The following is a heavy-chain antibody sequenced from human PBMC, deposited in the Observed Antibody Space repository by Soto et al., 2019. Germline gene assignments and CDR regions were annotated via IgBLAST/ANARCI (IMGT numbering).Heavy chain of an antibody. CDR2: ISGSGGST. CDR3: AQRLAPFDY. D-gene: IGHD6-25*01. V-gene: IGHV3-23*01. CDR1: GFTFSSYA. Sequence: PVGSLRLSFAASGFTFSSYAMSCVRQAPGKGLEWVSAISGSGGSTYYADSVKGRFTISRDNSKNTLYLQMNSLRAEDTAVYYCAQRLAPFDYWGQGTLVTVSS. J-gene: IGHJ4*02.